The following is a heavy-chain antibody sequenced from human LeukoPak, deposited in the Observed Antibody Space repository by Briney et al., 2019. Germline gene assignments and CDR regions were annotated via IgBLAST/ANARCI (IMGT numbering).Heavy chain of an antibody. V-gene: IGHV4-59*01. CDR1: GGSISSYY. CDR2: IYYSGST. D-gene: IGHD1-26*01. CDR3: AASWELLGWFDP. J-gene: IGHJ5*02. Sequence: PSETLSLTCTVSGGSISSYYWSWIRQPPGKGLEWIGYIYYSGSTNYNPSLKSRVTISVDTSKNQFSLKLSSVTAADTAVYYCAASWELLGWFDPWGQGTLVTVSS.